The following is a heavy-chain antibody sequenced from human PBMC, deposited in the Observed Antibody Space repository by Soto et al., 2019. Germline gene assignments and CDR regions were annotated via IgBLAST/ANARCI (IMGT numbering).Heavy chain of an antibody. CDR1: DGSISSYY. V-gene: IGHV4-59*08. J-gene: IGHJ6*02. CDR3: ARHDEYCSGGSCYGMDV. CDR2: IYYSGST. Sequence: PSETLSLTCTVSDGSISSYYWSWIRQPPGKGLEWIGSIYYSGSTNYNPSLKSRVTISVDTSKNQFSLKLSSVTAADTAVYYCARHDEYCSGGSCYGMDVWGQGTTVTRLL. D-gene: IGHD2-15*01.